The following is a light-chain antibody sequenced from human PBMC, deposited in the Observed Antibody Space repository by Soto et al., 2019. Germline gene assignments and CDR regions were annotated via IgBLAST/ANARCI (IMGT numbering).Light chain of an antibody. V-gene: IGKV3-20*01. CDR2: GAS. J-gene: IGKJ5*01. CDR1: QSVTSSY. CDR3: QQYGSSIT. Sequence: IVFTQSPGTLSFSPGKRATLSCRASQSVTSSYLAWYQQKPGQAPRLLIYGASSRATGIPDRFSGSGSGTDFTLTINRLEPEDFAVYYCQQYGSSITFGQGTRLEIK.